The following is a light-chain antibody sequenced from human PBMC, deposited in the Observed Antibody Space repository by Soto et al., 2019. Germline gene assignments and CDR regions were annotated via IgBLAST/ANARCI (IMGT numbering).Light chain of an antibody. CDR3: AAWDDSLKGYV. CDR2: LNSDGSH. Sequence: QPVLTQSPSASASLGASVKLTCTLSSGHSSYAIAWHQQQPEKGPRYLMKLNSDGSHSKGDGIPDRFSGSSSGAERYLTISSLQSEDEADYYCAAWDDSLKGYVFGTATKLTVL. J-gene: IGLJ1*01. CDR1: SGHSSYA. V-gene: IGLV4-69*01.